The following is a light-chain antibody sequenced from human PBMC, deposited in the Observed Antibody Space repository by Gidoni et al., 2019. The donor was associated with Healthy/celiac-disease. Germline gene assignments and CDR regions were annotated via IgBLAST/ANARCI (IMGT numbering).Light chain of an antibody. Sequence: QSALTQPASVSGSPGQSIPISCTGTSSDVGGYNYVSWKQHPGKAPQLMIYDVSNRPSGVSNRFSGSKSGNTASLTISGLQAEDEADYYCSSYTSSSTPHVVFGGGTKLTVL. J-gene: IGLJ2*01. V-gene: IGLV2-14*01. CDR2: DVS. CDR3: SSYTSSSTPHVV. CDR1: SSDVGGYNY.